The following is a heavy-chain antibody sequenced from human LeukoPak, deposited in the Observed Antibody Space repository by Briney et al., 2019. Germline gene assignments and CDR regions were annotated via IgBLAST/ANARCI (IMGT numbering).Heavy chain of an antibody. CDR1: GFTFSSYE. CDR3: ARERGSSWAPYFDY. CDR2: ISSSGSTI. Sequence: GGSLRLSCAASGFTFSSYEMNWVRQAPGKGLEWVSYISSSGSTIYYADSVKGRFTISRDNAKNSLYLQMNSLRAEDTAVYYCARERGSSWAPYFDYWGQGTLVTVSS. V-gene: IGHV3-48*03. D-gene: IGHD6-13*01. J-gene: IGHJ4*02.